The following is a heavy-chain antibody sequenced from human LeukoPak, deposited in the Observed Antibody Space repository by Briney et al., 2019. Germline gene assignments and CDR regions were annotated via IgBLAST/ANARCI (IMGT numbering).Heavy chain of an antibody. CDR1: GFTFSDYY. D-gene: IGHD2-15*01. V-gene: IGHV3-11*01. CDR2: ISSSGSTI. CDR3: ARDRGVVAANYYYMDV. Sequence: PGGSLRLSCAASGFTFSDYYMSWIRQAPGKGLEWVSYISSSGSTIYYADSVKGRFTISRDNAKNSLYLQMNSLRAEDTAVYYCARDRGVVAANYYYMDVWGKGTTVTVSS. J-gene: IGHJ6*03.